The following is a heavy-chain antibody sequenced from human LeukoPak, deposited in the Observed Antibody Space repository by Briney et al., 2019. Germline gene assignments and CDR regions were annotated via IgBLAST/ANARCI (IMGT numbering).Heavy chain of an antibody. CDR3: ARRTYYYDSSDHFDY. Sequence: SETLSLTCTVSGGSISSYYWSWIRQPAGKGLEWIGRIYTSGSTNYNPSLKSRVTMSVDTSKNQFSLKLSSVTAADTAVYYCARRTYYYDSSDHFDYWGQGTLVTVSS. CDR2: IYTSGST. V-gene: IGHV4-4*07. J-gene: IGHJ4*02. D-gene: IGHD3-22*01. CDR1: GGSISSYY.